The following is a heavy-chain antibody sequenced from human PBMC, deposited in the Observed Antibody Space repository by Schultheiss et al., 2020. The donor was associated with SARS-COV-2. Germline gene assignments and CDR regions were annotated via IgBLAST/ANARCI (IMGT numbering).Heavy chain of an antibody. V-gene: IGHV4-61*10. CDR3: ARGRAAGVVDY. CDR1: GGSVNSGSYY. Sequence: SETLSLTCTVSGGSVNSGSYYWSWIRQPAGKGLEWIGRFFTSGSTDYIPSLKSRLTISVDTSKNQFSLKLSSVTAADTAVYYCARGRAAGVVDYWGQGTLVTVSS. CDR2: FFTSGST. D-gene: IGHD3-10*01. J-gene: IGHJ4*02.